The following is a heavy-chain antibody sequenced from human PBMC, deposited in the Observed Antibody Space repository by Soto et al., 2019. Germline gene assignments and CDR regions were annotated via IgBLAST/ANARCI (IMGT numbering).Heavy chain of an antibody. Sequence: EVHLVETGGGLIQPGGSLRLSCVVSGFTLSRNRMTWVRQAPGQGLQWVSDLYFYGSANYADSVRGRFTISKDDSKNTLFLQMNNLRAEDTAVYYCARVGTSESFFDYWGQGTLVTVSP. CDR2: LYFYGSA. CDR1: GFTLSRNR. D-gene: IGHD7-27*01. V-gene: IGHV3-53*02. J-gene: IGHJ4*02. CDR3: ARVGTSESFFDY.